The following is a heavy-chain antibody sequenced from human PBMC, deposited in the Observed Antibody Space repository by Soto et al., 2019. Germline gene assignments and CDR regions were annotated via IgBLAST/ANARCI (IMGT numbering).Heavy chain of an antibody. V-gene: IGHV4-61*01. CDR1: GGSVTSGNYY. J-gene: IGHJ4*02. D-gene: IGHD2-21*02. Sequence: PSETLSLTCTVSGGSVTSGNYYWSWIRQPPGKGLEWIGHIHYSGSTNYNPSLKSRVTISVDASKNQFSLKLSSVTAADTAIYYCARGPVVTPFVDYWGQGTLVTVSS. CDR2: IHYSGST. CDR3: ARGPVVTPFVDY.